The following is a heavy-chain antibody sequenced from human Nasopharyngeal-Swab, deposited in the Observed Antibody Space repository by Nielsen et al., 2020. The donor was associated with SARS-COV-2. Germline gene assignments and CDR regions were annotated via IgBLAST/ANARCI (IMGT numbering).Heavy chain of an antibody. CDR3: AREFPAGTRANY. CDR2: ISSSGSTI. D-gene: IGHD6-13*01. V-gene: IGHV3-11*01. CDR1: GFTFSDYY. J-gene: IGHJ4*02. Sequence: GESLKISCAASGFTFSDYYMSWIRQAPGKGLGWVSYISSSGSTIYYADSVKGRFTISRDNAKNSLYLQMNSLRAEDTAVYYCAREFPAGTRANYWGQGTLVTVSS.